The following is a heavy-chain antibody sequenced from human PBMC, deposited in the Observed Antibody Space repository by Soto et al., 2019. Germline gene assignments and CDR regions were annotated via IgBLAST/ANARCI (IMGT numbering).Heavy chain of an antibody. CDR3: ARGIDDYGDPHFDY. D-gene: IGHD4-17*01. V-gene: IGHV3-33*01. CDR1: GFTFSSYG. CDR2: IWYDGSNK. Sequence: GGSLRLSCAASGFTFSSYGMHWVRQAPGKGLEWVAVIWYDGSNKYYADSVKGRFTISRDNSKNTLYLQMNSLRAEDTAVYYCARGIDDYGDPHFDYWGQGTLVTVSS. J-gene: IGHJ4*02.